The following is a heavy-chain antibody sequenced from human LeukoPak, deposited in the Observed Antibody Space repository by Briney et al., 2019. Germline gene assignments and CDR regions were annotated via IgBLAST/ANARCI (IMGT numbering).Heavy chain of an antibody. CDR3: ARERNYGYYYDYMDV. V-gene: IGHV4-4*07. CDR1: GGSISSYY. Sequence: SETLSLTCTVSGGSISSYYWSWIRQPAGKGREWIGRIYTSGSTNYNPSLKSRVTMSVDTSKNQFSLKLSSVTAADTAVYYCARERNYGYYYDYMDVWGKGTTVTVSS. D-gene: IGHD1-7*01. J-gene: IGHJ6*03. CDR2: IYTSGST.